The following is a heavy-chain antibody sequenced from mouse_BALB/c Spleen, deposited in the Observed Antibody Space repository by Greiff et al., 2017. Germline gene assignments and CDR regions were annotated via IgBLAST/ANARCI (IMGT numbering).Heavy chain of an antibody. V-gene: IGHV5-4*02. CDR1: GFTFSDYY. CDR3: ARDRGTFAY. Sequence: EVQLVESGGGLVKPGGSLKLSCAASGFTFSDYYMYWVRQTPEKRLEWVATISDGGSYTYYPDSVKGRFTISRDNAKNNLYLQMSSLKSEDTAMYYCARDRGTFAYWGQGTLVTVSA. CDR2: ISDGGSYT. J-gene: IGHJ3*01. D-gene: IGHD2-14*01.